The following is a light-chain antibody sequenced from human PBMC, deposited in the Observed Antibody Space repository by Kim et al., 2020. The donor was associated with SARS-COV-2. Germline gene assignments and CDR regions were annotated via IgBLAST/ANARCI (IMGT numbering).Light chain of an antibody. V-gene: IGLV2-14*03. Sequence: QSALTQPASVSGSPGQSITISCTGTSSDVGGYNYVSWYQQHPGTAPKLMIYDVSKRPSGVSNRFSGSKSGNTASLAISGLQAEDDADYYCSSYTSSSTLVVFGGGTQLTVL. CDR3: SSYTSSSTLVV. J-gene: IGLJ2*01. CDR1: SSDVGGYNY. CDR2: DVS.